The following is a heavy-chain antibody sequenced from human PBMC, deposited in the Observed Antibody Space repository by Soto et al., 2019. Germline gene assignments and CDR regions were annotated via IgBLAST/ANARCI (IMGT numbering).Heavy chain of an antibody. CDR3: ARDRSVIVATDDAFDI. J-gene: IGHJ3*02. CDR2: IIPILGIA. CDR1: GGTFSSYT. D-gene: IGHD5-12*01. Sequence: QVQLVQSGAEVKKPGSSVKVSCKASGGTFSSYTISWVRQAPGQGLEWMGRIIPILGIANYAQKFQCRVTITADKSTSTAYMELSSLRSEDTAVYYCARDRSVIVATDDAFDIWGQGTMVTVSS. V-gene: IGHV1-69*08.